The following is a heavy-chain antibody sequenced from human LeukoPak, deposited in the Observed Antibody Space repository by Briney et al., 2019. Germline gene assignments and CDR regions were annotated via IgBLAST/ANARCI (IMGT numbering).Heavy chain of an antibody. CDR2: ISYDGSNK. CDR1: GFTFSSYG. CDR3: AKAVVRGVIDY. V-gene: IGHV3-30*18. Sequence: PGGSLRLSCAASGFTFSSYGMHWVRQAPGKGLEWVAVISYDGSNKYYADSVKGRFTISRDNSKNTLYLQMNSLRAEDTAVYYCAKAVVRGVIDYWGQGTLVTVSS. D-gene: IGHD3-10*01. J-gene: IGHJ4*02.